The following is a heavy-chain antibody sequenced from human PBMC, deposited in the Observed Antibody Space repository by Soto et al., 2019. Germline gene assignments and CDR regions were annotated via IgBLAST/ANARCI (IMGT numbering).Heavy chain of an antibody. CDR1: GDSVSTNSAC. J-gene: IGHJ4*02. V-gene: IGHV6-1*01. D-gene: IGHD3-3*01. CDR3: ARRSGRPGSSVGYFDY. Sequence: SQTLSLTCAISGDSVSTNSACWNWIRQSPSRGLEWLGRTYYRSKWYNDYAVSVKSRITINPDTSKNQFSLQLNSVTPEDTAVYYCARRSGRPGSSVGYFDYWGQGTLVTVSS. CDR2: TYYRSKWYN.